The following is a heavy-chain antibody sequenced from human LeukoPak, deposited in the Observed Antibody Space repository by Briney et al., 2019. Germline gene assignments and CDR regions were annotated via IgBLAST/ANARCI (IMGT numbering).Heavy chain of an antibody. J-gene: IGHJ6*02. V-gene: IGHV1-46*04. CDR3: ARELVQGGDYGDYVSISPGPAYYYYGMDV. D-gene: IGHD4-17*01. CDR1: GYTCTSYH. Sequence: ASVKVSCKASGYTCTSYHMHWVRQAPGQGLEWMGIINPSGGSTTYAQKLQGRVIMTRDTSTSTVYMELSSLRSEDTAVYYCARELVQGGDYGDYVSISPGPAYYYYGMDVWGQGTTVTVSS. CDR2: INPSGGST.